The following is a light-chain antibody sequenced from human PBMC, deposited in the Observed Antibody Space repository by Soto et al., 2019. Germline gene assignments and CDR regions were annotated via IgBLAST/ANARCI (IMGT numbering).Light chain of an antibody. J-gene: IGLJ7*01. CDR1: SGHSSYA. CDR2: INSDGSH. Sequence: QSVLTQSPSASASLGASVELTCTLSSGHSSYAIAWHQKQPEKGPRYLMKINSDGSHRKGDGIPDRFSGYSSGAERFLTISSLQSEDEGDYYCQTWDSGNHAVFGGGTQLTVL. V-gene: IGLV4-69*01. CDR3: QTWDSGNHAV.